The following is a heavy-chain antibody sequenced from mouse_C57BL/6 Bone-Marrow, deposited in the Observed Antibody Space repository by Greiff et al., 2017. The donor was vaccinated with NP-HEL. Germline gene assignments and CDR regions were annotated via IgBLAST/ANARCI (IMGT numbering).Heavy chain of an antibody. CDR1: GFTFSDYG. V-gene: IGHV5-17*01. J-gene: IGHJ3*01. CDR3: ARRDYGSSYPPWFAY. D-gene: IGHD1-1*01. Sequence: EVKLMESGGGLVKPGGSLKLSCAASGFTFSDYGMHWVRQAPEKGLEWVAYISSGSSTIYYADTVKGRFTISRDNAKNTLFLQMTSLRSEDTAMYYCARRDYGSSYPPWFAYWGQGTLVTVSA. CDR2: ISSGSSTI.